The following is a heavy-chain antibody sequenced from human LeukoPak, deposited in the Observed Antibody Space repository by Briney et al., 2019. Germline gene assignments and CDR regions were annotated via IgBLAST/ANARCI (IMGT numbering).Heavy chain of an antibody. Sequence: SETLSLTCTVSGGSISSYYWSWIRQPPGKGLEWIGYIDYSGSTNYNPSLRSRVTISVDRSNDQFSLKVRSVTAADTAVYYCARLNGGYWGQGTLVTVSS. CDR3: ARLNGGY. D-gene: IGHD1-1*01. CDR2: IDYSGST. J-gene: IGHJ4*02. V-gene: IGHV4-59*08. CDR1: GGSISSYY.